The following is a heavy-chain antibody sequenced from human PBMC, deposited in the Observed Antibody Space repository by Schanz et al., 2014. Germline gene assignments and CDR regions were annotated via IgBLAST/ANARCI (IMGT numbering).Heavy chain of an antibody. Sequence: EVQLLESGGGLVQPGGSLRLSCAASTFTFSSDWMSWVRQAPGKGPEWVANIKHDGSVKDYVDSVEGRFTISRDNAKRSLFLQMNSLRVEDTAVYYCARKMKLGVYGGKGHDSLDIWGQGTMXTVSS. V-gene: IGHV3-7*04. CDR3: ARKMKLGVYGGKGHDSLDI. CDR1: TFTFSSDW. J-gene: IGHJ3*02. CDR2: IKHDGSVK. D-gene: IGHD4-17*01.